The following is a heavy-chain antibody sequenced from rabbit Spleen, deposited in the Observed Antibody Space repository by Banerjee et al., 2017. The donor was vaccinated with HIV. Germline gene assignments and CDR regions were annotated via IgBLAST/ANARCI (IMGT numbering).Heavy chain of an antibody. D-gene: IGHD1-1*01. J-gene: IGHJ2*01. V-gene: IGHV1S40*01. CDR1: GFTINANC. Sequence: QSLEESGGDLVKPGTSLTLTCTASGFTINANCICWVRQAPEKGLEWIACIYGGSSGSTYYANWPKGRFTISKTSSTTVTLQMTSLTAADTATYFCARNYVNAFDPWGPGTLVTVS. CDR3: ARNYVNAFDP. CDR2: IYGGSSGST.